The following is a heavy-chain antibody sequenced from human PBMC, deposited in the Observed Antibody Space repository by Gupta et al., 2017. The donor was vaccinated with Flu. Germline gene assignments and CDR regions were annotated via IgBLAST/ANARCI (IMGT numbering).Heavy chain of an antibody. CDR1: GYSFRTYD. Sequence: QLVQSGSEVKKPRASVKVSCRTSGYSFRTYDISWVRQAPGMGLEWMGSISFDSDDTDYPQNFQGRVTMTIDRSTNTAYMELRGLRYDDTAVYYCTRGSRTTFGDYWGQGTLVTVSS. D-gene: IGHD1-1*01. V-gene: IGHV1-18*01. J-gene: IGHJ4*01. CDR2: ISFDSDDT. CDR3: TRGSRTTFGDY.